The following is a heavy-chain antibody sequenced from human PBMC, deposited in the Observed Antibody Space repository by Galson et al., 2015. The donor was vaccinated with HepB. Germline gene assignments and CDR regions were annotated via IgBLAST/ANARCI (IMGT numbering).Heavy chain of an antibody. CDR3: AASRGLWFGELSADY. J-gene: IGHJ4*02. D-gene: IGHD3-10*01. CDR1: GFTFTSSA. V-gene: IGHV1-58*02. Sequence: SVKVSCKASGFTFTSSAMQWVRQARGQRLEWIGWIVVGSGNTNYAQKFQERVTITRDMSTSTAYMELSSLRSEDTAVYYCAASRGLWFGELSADYWGQGTLVTVSS. CDR2: IVVGSGNT.